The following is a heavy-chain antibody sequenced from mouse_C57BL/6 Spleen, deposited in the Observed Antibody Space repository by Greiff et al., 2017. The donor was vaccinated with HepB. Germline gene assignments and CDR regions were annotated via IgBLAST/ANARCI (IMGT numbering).Heavy chain of an antibody. CDR2: IDPSDSYT. Sequence: VQLKQPGAELVMPGASVKLSCKASGYTFTSYWMHWVKQRPGQGLEWIGEIDPSDSYTNYNQKFKGKSTLTVDKSSSTAYMQLSSLTSEDSAVYYCARGKDRNYYAMDYWGQGTSVTVSS. CDR3: ARGKDRNYYAMDY. D-gene: IGHD2-14*01. CDR1: GYTFTSYW. V-gene: IGHV1-69*01. J-gene: IGHJ4*01.